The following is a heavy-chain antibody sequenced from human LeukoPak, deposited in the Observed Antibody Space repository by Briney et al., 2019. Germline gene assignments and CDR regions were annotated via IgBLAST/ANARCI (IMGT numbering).Heavy chain of an antibody. J-gene: IGHJ4*02. CDR2: ITSKTDGGTT. Sequence: GVSLRLSCAASGFTFSNAWMSWVRQAPGKGLEWVGRITSKTDGGTTDYAAPVKGRFIISRDDSKNTLYLQMNSLKTEDTAVYYCTTDHTRWGAHWSCYFDYWGQGTLVTVSS. V-gene: IGHV3-15*01. CDR1: GFTFSNAW. D-gene: IGHD3-16*01. CDR3: TTDHTRWGAHWSCYFDY.